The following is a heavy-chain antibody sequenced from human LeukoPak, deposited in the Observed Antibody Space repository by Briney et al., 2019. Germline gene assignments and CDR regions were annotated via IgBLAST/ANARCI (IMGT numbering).Heavy chain of an antibody. CDR1: GFTFSSYW. D-gene: IGHD1-14*01. J-gene: IGHJ4*02. Sequence: PGGSLRLSCAASGFTFSSYWMNWVRQAPGKGLVWFSRIYTDGSSTNYADSVKGRFTISRDNAKNTLYLQMNSLRGEDTAVYYCARGASNRFDYWGQGTLVTVSS. CDR2: IYTDGSST. CDR3: ARGASNRFDY. V-gene: IGHV3-74*01.